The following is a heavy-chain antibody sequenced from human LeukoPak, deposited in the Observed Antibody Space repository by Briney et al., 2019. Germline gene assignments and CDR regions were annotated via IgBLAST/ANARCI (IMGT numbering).Heavy chain of an antibody. CDR2: ISGSGDTI. V-gene: IGHV3-11*04. CDR1: GISFSDYY. Sequence: KAGGSLRLSCAASGISFSDYYMSWIRQAPGKGLEWIAYISGSGDTIKYADFVEGRFTISRDNAKRSVYLEMNSLTDEDTAVYFCTRGVAMAIWSQGTLVTVSS. J-gene: IGHJ4*02. CDR3: TRGVAMAI. D-gene: IGHD2-15*01.